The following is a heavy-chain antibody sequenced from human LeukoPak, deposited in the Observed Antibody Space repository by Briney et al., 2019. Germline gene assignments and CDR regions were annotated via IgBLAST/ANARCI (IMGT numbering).Heavy chain of an antibody. CDR3: ARVEARHGNGMDV. CDR2: IYYSGST. J-gene: IGHJ6*02. D-gene: IGHD6-6*01. CDR1: GGSISSYY. V-gene: IGHV4-59*01. Sequence: SENLSLTCTVSGGSISSYYWSWIRQPPGKGLEWIGYIYYSGSTNCNPSLKSRVTISVDTSKKQFSLKLSSVTAADTAVYYCARVEARHGNGMDVWGQGTTVTVSS.